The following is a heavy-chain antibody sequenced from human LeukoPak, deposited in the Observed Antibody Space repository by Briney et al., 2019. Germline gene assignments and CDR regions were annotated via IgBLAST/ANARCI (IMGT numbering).Heavy chain of an antibody. Sequence: GGSLRVSCAASGFTFSSYSMNCVRQAPGKGLEWGSYISSSSSTIYYADSVKGRFTISRDNAKNSLYLQMNSLRAEDTAVYYCARGQACSSTSCYGFDSWGQGPLVTVSS. CDR2: ISSSSSTI. CDR3: ARGQACSSTSCYGFDS. CDR1: GFTFSSYS. V-gene: IGHV3-48*01. D-gene: IGHD2-2*01. J-gene: IGHJ4*02.